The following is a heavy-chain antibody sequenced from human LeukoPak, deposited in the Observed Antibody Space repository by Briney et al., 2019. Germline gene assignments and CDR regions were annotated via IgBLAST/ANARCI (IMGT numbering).Heavy chain of an antibody. CDR2: IIPIFGTA. V-gene: IGHV1-69*13. CDR1: GGTFSSYA. D-gene: IGHD3-10*01. CDR3: ASEKPTYGSGSYYKFPDY. J-gene: IGHJ4*02. Sequence: ASVKVSCKASGGTFSSYAISWVRQAPGQGLEWMGGIIPIFGTANYAQKFQGRVTITADESTSTAYKELSSLRSEDTAVYYCASEKPTYGSGSYYKFPDYWGQGTLVTVSS.